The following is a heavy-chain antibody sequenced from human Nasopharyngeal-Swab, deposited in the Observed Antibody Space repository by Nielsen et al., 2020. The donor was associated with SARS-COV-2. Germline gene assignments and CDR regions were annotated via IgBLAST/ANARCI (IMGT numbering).Heavy chain of an antibody. CDR1: GFTFSSYG. V-gene: IGHV3-30*18. Sequence: GGSLRLSCAASGFTFSSYGMHWVRQAPGKGLEWVAVISYDGSNKYYADSVKGRFTISRDNSKNTLYLQMNSLRAEDTAVYYCAKGCGLRAAYYYYGMDAWGQGTTVTVSS. D-gene: IGHD6-25*01. J-gene: IGHJ6*02. CDR3: AKGCGLRAAYYYYGMDA. CDR2: ISYDGSNK.